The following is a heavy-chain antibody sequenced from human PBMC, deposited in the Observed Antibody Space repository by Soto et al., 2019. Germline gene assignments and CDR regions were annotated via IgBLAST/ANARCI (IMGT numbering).Heavy chain of an antibody. J-gene: IGHJ4*02. D-gene: IGHD4-4*01. V-gene: IGHV4-31*02. CDR1: GGSTRSGGYY. CDR3: ARVSSYSNYDFDF. Sequence: LARTFSGGSTRSGGYYWSWIHTHPGKGLEWIGYIYYSGSTYYNPSLKSRVTISVDTSKNQFSLKLSSVTAADTAVYYCARVSSYSNYDFDFWVQGTLVTVSS. CDR2: IYYSGST.